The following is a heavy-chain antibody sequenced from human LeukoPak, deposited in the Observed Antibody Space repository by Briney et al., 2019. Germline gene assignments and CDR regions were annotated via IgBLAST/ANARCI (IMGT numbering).Heavy chain of an antibody. CDR2: IDSDGIII. J-gene: IGHJ4*02. D-gene: IGHD3-16*01. V-gene: IGHV3-74*01. CDR1: GFTFSGYW. CDR3: ARGGGSYGDS. Sequence: PGGSLRLSCAASGFTFSGYWMFWVRQAPGKGLVWVSRIDSDGIIISSADSVKGRFTISRDNAKNTLYLQMNSLRAEDTAVYYCARGGGSYGDSWGQGTLVTVSS.